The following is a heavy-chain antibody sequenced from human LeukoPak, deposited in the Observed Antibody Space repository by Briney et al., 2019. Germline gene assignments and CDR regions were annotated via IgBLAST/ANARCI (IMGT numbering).Heavy chain of an antibody. D-gene: IGHD4-23*01. CDR3: ARYHDYGGNSGPTSFDY. Sequence: ASVKVSCKASGYTFTGYYIHWVRQAPGQGLEWMGWINPNSGGTNYAQKFQGRVTMTRDTSISTAYMELSRLRSDDTAVYYCARYHDYGGNSGPTSFDYWGQGTLVTVSS. V-gene: IGHV1-2*02. CDR1: GYTFTGYY. CDR2: INPNSGGT. J-gene: IGHJ4*02.